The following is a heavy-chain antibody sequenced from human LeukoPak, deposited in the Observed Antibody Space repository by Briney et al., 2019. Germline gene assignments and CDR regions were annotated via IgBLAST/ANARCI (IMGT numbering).Heavy chain of an antibody. CDR3: IRYGYNLAEYYQH. CDR1: GFFFSNAW. CDR2: IKSKTDGGTT. J-gene: IGHJ1*01. V-gene: IGHV3-15*07. D-gene: IGHD5-24*01. Sequence: RSGGSLRLSCAASGFFFSNAWMNWVRHAPGKGLEWVGHIKSKTDGGTTDYAAPVTARSTISRDDSKNTLYLQMNSLKTEDTAVFYCIRYGYNLAEYYQHWGQGTLVTVSS.